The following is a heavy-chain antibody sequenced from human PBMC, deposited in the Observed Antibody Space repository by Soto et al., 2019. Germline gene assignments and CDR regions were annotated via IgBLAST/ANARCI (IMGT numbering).Heavy chain of an antibody. CDR3: ARVSGWFLEY. CDR1: GGSINSGSDF. V-gene: IGHV4-61*01. CDR2: LSNSGST. Sequence: QVQLQESGPGLVKPSETLSLTCTVSGGSINSGSDFWSWIRQPPGEGLEWIGYLSNSGSTNHNPSLKSRVTISVDTSKNQVALRLSSVTAAATAMYYCARVSGWFLEYLGEGTLVTVSS. D-gene: IGHD6-19*01. J-gene: IGHJ4*02.